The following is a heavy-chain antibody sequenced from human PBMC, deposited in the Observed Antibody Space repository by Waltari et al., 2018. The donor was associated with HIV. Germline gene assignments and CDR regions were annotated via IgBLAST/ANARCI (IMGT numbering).Heavy chain of an antibody. V-gene: IGHV4-39*01. Sequence: QLQLQESGPGLVNPSETLSLICTVSGGSISSSSYDWGWIRQPPGKGLAWIGSIYDSGSTYHNPSLKSRVTISVDTSKNQFSLKLSSVTAADTAVYYCARPYSSSWYYFDYWGQGTLVTVSS. CDR3: ARPYSSSWYYFDY. CDR1: GGSISSSSYD. D-gene: IGHD6-13*01. CDR2: IYDSGST. J-gene: IGHJ4*02.